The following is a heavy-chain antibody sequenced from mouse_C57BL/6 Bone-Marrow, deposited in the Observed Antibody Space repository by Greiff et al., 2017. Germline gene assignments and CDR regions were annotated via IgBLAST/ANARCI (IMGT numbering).Heavy chain of an antibody. V-gene: IGHV1-61*01. CDR2: IYPSDSET. D-gene: IGHD4-1*01. Sequence: VQLQQPGAELVRPGSSVKLSCKASGYTFTSYWMDWVKQRPGQGLEWIGNIYPSDSETHYNQKFKDKATLTVDKSSSTAYMQLSSLTSEDSAVYDGARSGANWDVRRYFDVGGTGTTVTVSA. CDR3: ARSGANWDVRRYFDV. J-gene: IGHJ1*03. CDR1: GYTFTSYW.